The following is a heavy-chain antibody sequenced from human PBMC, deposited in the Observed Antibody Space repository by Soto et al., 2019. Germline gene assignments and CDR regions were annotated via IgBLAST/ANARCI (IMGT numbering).Heavy chain of an antibody. V-gene: IGHV3-30*18. D-gene: IGHD3-22*01. J-gene: IGHJ6*02. CDR1: GFTFSSYG. CDR3: AKDLYYYDSSGYYYYYYYGMDV. CDR2: ISYDGSNK. Sequence: GGSLRLSCAASGFTFSSYGMHWVRQAPGKGLEWVAVISYDGSNKYYADSVKGRFTISRDNSKNTLYLQMNSLRAEDTAVYYCAKDLYYYDSSGYYYYYYYGMDVWGQGTTVTVSS.